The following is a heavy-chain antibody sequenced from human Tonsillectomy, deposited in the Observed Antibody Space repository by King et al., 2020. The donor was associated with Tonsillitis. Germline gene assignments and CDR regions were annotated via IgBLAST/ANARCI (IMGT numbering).Heavy chain of an antibody. CDR2: INPSAGTT. Sequence: QLVQSGAEVKKPGASVKISCKASGYIFTNYYIHWVRQAPGQGLELMGKINPSAGTTSYAQEFQGRVTMTRETSTRTVYMELSSLRSDDTAVYYCARETAIVVVSAGHQLLDFWGQGTLVTVSS. J-gene: IGHJ4*02. CDR3: ARETAIVVVSAGHQLLDF. D-gene: IGHD2-2*01. CDR1: GYIFTNYY. V-gene: IGHV1-46*03.